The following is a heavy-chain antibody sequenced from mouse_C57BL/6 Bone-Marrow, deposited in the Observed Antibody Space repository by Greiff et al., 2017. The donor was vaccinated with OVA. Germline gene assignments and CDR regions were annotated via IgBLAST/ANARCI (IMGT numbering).Heavy chain of an antibody. V-gene: IGHV2-6-1*01. CDR2: IWSDGST. Sequence: VKVVESGPGLVAPSQSLSITCTVSGFSLTSYGVHWVRQPPGKGLEWLVVIWSDGSTTYNSALKSRLSISKDNSKSQVFLKMNSLQTDDTAMYYCARHLITTVDYAMDYWGQGTSVTVSS. CDR3: ARHLITTVDYAMDY. D-gene: IGHD1-1*01. J-gene: IGHJ4*01. CDR1: GFSLTSYG.